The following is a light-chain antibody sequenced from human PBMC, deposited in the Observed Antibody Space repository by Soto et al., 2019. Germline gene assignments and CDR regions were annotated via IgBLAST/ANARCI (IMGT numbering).Light chain of an antibody. CDR1: QSISSW. CDR2: NTS. Sequence: DIQMTQSPSTLSASVGDRVTITCRASQSISSWLAWYQQKPGKAPKLLIYNTSSLESGVPSRFSGSGSGTEFTLTISSLQPDDFATYYCQQYNSYALTFGGGTKVEIK. J-gene: IGKJ4*01. CDR3: QQYNSYALT. V-gene: IGKV1-5*03.